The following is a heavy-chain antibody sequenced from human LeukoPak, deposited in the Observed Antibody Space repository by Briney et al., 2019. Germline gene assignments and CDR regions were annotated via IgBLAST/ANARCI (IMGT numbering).Heavy chain of an antibody. CDR3: ARVGCSSTSCYLKRYNWFDP. Sequence: GGSLRLSCVASGFTFSSYAMHWVRQTPGKGLEYVSGINSNGGSTHYANSVKGRFTISRDNSKHTLYLQMGSLRTEDMAVYYCARVGCSSTSCYLKRYNWFDPWGQGTLVTVSS. CDR1: GFTFSSYA. V-gene: IGHV3-64*01. J-gene: IGHJ5*02. D-gene: IGHD2-2*01. CDR2: INSNGGST.